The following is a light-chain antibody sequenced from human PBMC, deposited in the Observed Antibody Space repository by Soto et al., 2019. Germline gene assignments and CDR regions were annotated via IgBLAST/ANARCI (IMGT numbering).Light chain of an antibody. J-gene: IGLJ2*01. CDR2: EVN. Sequence: QAVVTQPASVSGSPGQSITISCTGTSSDVGGYNYVSWYQQHPGKAPKLMIFEVNTRPSGVSNRFSGSKSGNTASLTISGLQTEDEADYYCTSYTTSGTTYVVFGGGTKVTVL. CDR1: SSDVGGYNY. V-gene: IGLV2-14*01. CDR3: TSYTTSGTTYVV.